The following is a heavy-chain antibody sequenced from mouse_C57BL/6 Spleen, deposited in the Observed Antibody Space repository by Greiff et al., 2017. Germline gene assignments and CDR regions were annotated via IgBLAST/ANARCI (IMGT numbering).Heavy chain of an antibody. Sequence: EVQVVESGGGLVKPGGSLKLSCAASGFTFSDYGMHWVRQAPEKGLEWVAYISSGSSTIYYADTVKGRFTISRDNAKNTLFLQMTSLRSEDTAMYYCARDGTMITNYYAMDYWGQGTSVTVSS. CDR2: ISSGSSTI. V-gene: IGHV5-17*01. CDR1: GFTFSDYG. D-gene: IGHD2-4*01. J-gene: IGHJ4*01. CDR3: ARDGTMITNYYAMDY.